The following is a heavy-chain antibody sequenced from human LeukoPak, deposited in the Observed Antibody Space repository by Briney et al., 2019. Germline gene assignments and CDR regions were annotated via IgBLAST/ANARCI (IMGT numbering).Heavy chain of an antibody. Sequence: GRSLRLSCAASGFTFSSYGMHWVRQAPGKGLEWVAFIRYDGSNKYYADSVKGRFTISRDNSKNTLYLQMNSLRAEDTAVYYCAKDSSYPHRSELDYWGQGTLVTVSS. V-gene: IGHV3-30*02. CDR1: GFTFSSYG. CDR2: IRYDGSNK. D-gene: IGHD1-14*01. CDR3: AKDSSYPHRSELDY. J-gene: IGHJ4*02.